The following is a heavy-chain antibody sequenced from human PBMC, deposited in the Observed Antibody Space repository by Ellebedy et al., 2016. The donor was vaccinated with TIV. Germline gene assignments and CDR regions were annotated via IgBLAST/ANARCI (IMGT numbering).Heavy chain of an antibody. CDR2: IIPIFGTA. CDR3: ARDLGMETYWYFDL. Sequence: AASVKVSCKASGGTFSSYAISWVRQAPGQGLEWMGGIIPIFGTANYAQKFQGRVTITADESTSTAYMELSSLRSEDTAVYYCARDLGMETYWYFDLWGRGTLVTVSS. J-gene: IGHJ2*01. D-gene: IGHD7-27*01. V-gene: IGHV1-69*13. CDR1: GGTFSSYA.